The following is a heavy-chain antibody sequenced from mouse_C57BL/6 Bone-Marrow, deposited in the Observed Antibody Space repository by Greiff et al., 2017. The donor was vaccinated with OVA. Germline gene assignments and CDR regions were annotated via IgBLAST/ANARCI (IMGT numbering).Heavy chain of an antibody. J-gene: IGHJ1*03. CDR3: AYSYGSSYVGYFDV. Sequence: VQLQQPGAELVKPGASVTLSCKASGYTFTSYWMQWVKQRPGQGLEWIGEIDPSDSYTNYNQKFKGKATLTVDTSSSTAYLQLSSLTSEDAAVYYCAYSYGSSYVGYFDVWGTGTTVTVSS. CDR2: IDPSDSYT. D-gene: IGHD1-1*01. CDR1: GYTFTSYW. V-gene: IGHV1-50*01.